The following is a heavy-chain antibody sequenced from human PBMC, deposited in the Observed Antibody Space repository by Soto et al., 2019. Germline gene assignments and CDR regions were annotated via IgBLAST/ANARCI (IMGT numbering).Heavy chain of an antibody. V-gene: IGHV3-33*01. CDR2: IWYDGSNK. Sequence: QVRLVESGGGVVQPGRSLRLSCEASGFTFSSYGIHWVRQAPGKGLEWVAVIWYDGSNKYYADSVKGRFSISRDNSKNTRYVLMNSLRAEDTAVYYCARGHGVATTMGWFDPWGQGTLVTVSS. J-gene: IGHJ5*02. CDR3: ARGHGVATTMGWFDP. D-gene: IGHD5-12*01. CDR1: GFTFSSYG.